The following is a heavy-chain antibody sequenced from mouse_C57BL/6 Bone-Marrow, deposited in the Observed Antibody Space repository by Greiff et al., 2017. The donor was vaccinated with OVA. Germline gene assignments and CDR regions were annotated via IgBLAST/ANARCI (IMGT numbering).Heavy chain of an antibody. V-gene: IGHV1-76*01. Sequence: QVQLQQSGAELVRPGASVKLSCKASGYTFTDYYINWVKQRPGQGLEWIARFYPGSGNTYYNEKFKGKATLTAEKSSSTAYMQLSSLTSEDSAVYFCARDIYYSNDFYAMDYWGQGTSVTVSS. CDR3: ARDIYYSNDFYAMDY. CDR2: FYPGSGNT. D-gene: IGHD2-5*01. CDR1: GYTFTDYY. J-gene: IGHJ4*01.